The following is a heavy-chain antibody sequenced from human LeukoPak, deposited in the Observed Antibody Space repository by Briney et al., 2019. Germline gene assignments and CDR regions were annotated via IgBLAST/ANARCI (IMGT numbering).Heavy chain of an antibody. D-gene: IGHD2-15*01. Sequence: PGGSLRLSCAASGFTFSSYGMSWVRQAPGKGLEWVSAISGSGGSTYYADSVKGRFTISRDNSKNTLYLQMNSLRAEDTAVYYCAKTFCSGGSCYEALFDSWGKGTLVTVSS. V-gene: IGHV3-23*01. CDR1: GFTFSSYG. CDR3: AKTFCSGGSCYEALFDS. CDR2: ISGSGGST. J-gene: IGHJ4*02.